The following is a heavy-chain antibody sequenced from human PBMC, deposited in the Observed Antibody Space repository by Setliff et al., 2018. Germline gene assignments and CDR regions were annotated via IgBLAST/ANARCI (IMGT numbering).Heavy chain of an antibody. CDR2: VYHSGST. Sequence: PSETLSLTCTVSGGSVRNHYWSWIRQPPGKGLEWIEYVYHSGSTNYNPSLKSRVTISVDTSKNQFSLKLSSVTAADTAVYYCARDPASPAAAGGWFDPWGQGTLVTVSS. D-gene: IGHD6-13*01. J-gene: IGHJ5*02. V-gene: IGHV4-59*02. CDR3: ARDPASPAAAGGWFDP. CDR1: GGSVRNHY.